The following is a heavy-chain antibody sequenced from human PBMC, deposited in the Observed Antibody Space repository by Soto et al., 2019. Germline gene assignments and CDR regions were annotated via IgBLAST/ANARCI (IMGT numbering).Heavy chain of an antibody. CDR3: ASSYYGSGSYYRWRNWFDP. Sequence: SETLSLTCTVSGGSISSSSYYWGWIRQPPGKGLEWIGSIYYSGSTYYNPSLKSRVTISVDTSKNQFSLKLSSVTAADTAVYYCASSYYGSGSYYRWRNWFDPWGQGTLVTVSS. CDR2: IYYSGST. J-gene: IGHJ5*02. V-gene: IGHV4-39*01. CDR1: GGSISSSSYY. D-gene: IGHD3-10*01.